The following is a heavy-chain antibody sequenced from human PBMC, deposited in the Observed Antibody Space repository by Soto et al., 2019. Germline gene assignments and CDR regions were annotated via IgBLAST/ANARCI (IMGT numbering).Heavy chain of an antibody. CDR3: SRESTDYYYHGMDV. CDR2: TYYRSKWYN. Sequence: SQTLSLTCVISGDSVSSNSAAWNWIRQSPSRGLEWLGRTYYRSKWYNEYVVSVKSRITINPDTSKNQFSLQLNSVTPEDTAVYYCSRESTDYYYHGMDVWGQGTTVTVSS. CDR1: GDSVSSNSAA. J-gene: IGHJ6*02. V-gene: IGHV6-1*01.